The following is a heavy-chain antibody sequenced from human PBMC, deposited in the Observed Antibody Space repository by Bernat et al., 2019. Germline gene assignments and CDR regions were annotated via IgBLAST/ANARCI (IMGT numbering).Heavy chain of an antibody. D-gene: IGHD3-10*01. CDR3: ARDPMVRGVISAFDI. Sequence: QVQLVESGGGVVQPGRSLRLSCAASGFTFSSYGMHWVRLAPGKGLEWVAVIWYDGSNKYYADSVKGRFTISRDNSKNTLYLQMNSLRAEDTAVYYCARDPMVRGVISAFDIWGQGTMVTVSS. CDR2: IWYDGSNK. J-gene: IGHJ3*02. CDR1: GFTFSSYG. V-gene: IGHV3-33*01.